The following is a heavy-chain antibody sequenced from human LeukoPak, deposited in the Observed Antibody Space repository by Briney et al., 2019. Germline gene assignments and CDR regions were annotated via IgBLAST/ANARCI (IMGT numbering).Heavy chain of an antibody. CDR3: ARESTGMGYYYGMDV. D-gene: IGHD1-14*01. Sequence: SETLSLTCTVSGGSIRSYYWSWIRQPPGKGLEWIGYIYYSGSTNYNPSLKSRVTISVDTSKNQFSLKLSSVTAADTAVYYCARESTGMGYYYGMDVWGQGTTVTVSS. CDR2: IYYSGST. CDR1: GGSIRSYY. V-gene: IGHV4-59*12. J-gene: IGHJ6*02.